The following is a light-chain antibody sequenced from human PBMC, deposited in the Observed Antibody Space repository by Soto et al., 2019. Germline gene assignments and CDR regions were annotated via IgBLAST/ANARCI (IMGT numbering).Light chain of an antibody. V-gene: IGKV3-15*01. CDR2: GSS. CDR1: QSLSRN. J-gene: IGKJ3*01. Sequence: EILMTQSPATLSVSPGERATLSCRVSQSLSRNLAWYQQKPGQAPRLLIYGSSTRARGIPARFSGSGSVTDSKFAISSLQSKDFAHYYDQHYNDCPPAFTIGPGNKVYL. CDR3: QHYNDCPPAFT.